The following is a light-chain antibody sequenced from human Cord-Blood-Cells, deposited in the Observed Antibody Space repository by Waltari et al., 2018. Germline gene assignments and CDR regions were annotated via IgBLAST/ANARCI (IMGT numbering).Light chain of an antibody. CDR1: QGISSA. J-gene: IGKJ5*01. CDR3: QQFNNYPIT. Sequence: IQLTQTPSSLSASGGDRVHITCRASQGISSALARYQQNPGKAPKLLIYDASSLESGFPSRFSGSGSGTDFTLTISSLQPEDFATYYCQQFNNYPITFGQGTRLEIK. V-gene: IGKV1D-13*01. CDR2: DAS.